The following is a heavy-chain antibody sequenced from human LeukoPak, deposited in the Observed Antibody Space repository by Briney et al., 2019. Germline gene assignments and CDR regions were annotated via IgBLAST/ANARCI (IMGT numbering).Heavy chain of an antibody. CDR3: ARVATGSYDWFDP. V-gene: IGHV3-74*01. J-gene: IGHJ5*02. Sequence: GGSLRLSCAASGFTFSNAWMSWVRQAPGKGLVWVSRINSDGSTTSYADSVKGRFTISRDNSKNTLYLQMNSLRAEDTAVYFCARVATGSYDWFDPWGQGTLVTVSS. D-gene: IGHD3-10*01. CDR1: GFTFSNAW. CDR2: INSDGSTT.